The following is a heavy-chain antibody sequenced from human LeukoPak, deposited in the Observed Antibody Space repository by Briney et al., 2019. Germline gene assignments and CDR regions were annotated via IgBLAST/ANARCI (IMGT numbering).Heavy chain of an antibody. CDR1: GYTFTGYY. Sequence: GASVKVTCKASGYTFTGYYMHWVRQAPGQGLEWMGWINPNSGGTNYAQKFQGRVTMTRDTSISTAYMELSRLRSDDTAVYYCARDFSYSLAPVNWFDPWGQGTLVTVSS. V-gene: IGHV1-2*02. J-gene: IGHJ5*02. CDR3: ARDFSYSLAPVNWFDP. CDR2: INPNSGGT. D-gene: IGHD5-12*01.